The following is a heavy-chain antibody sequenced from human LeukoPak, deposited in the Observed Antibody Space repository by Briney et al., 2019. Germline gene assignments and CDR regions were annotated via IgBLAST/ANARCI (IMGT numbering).Heavy chain of an antibody. J-gene: IGHJ4*02. CDR2: ISYEGSNK. CDR1: GFTFSSYG. CDR3: AKHSQWLGHLDY. Sequence: GRSLRLSCAAPGFTFSSYGMHWVRQAPGKGLEWVAVISYEGSNKYYADSVKGRFTISRDNSKNTLFLQMNSLRAEDTAVYHCAKHSQWLGHLDYWGQGTLVTVSS. D-gene: IGHD6-19*01. V-gene: IGHV3-30*18.